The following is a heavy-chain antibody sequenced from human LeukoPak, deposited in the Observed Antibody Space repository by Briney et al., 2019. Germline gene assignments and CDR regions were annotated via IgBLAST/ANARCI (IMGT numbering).Heavy chain of an antibody. CDR2: ISVSDGST. D-gene: IGHD6-19*01. CDR1: GFSFSSYA. Sequence: GGSLRLSCAASGFSFSSYAMSWVRQAPGKGLEWVSVISVSDGSTYYADSVKGRFTISRDNSKNTLYLQMNSLGAEDTAVFYCAKPRGEEWLVGLYDAFDIWGQGTMVTVSS. V-gene: IGHV3-23*01. CDR3: AKPRGEEWLVGLYDAFDI. J-gene: IGHJ3*02.